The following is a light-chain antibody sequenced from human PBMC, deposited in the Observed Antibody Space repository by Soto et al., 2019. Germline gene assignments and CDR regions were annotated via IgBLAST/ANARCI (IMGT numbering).Light chain of an antibody. J-gene: IGLJ1*01. CDR1: GSGIGPAFH. CDR3: QSYDSSLGGSV. Sequence: QSVLTQPPSVYGAPGERVTISCPGSGSGIGPAFHVHWYQQLPGTAPQLLIYANSNRPSGVPDRFSGSKSGTSASLAIAGLQAEDEADYYCQSYDSSLGGSVFGTGTKVTVL. CDR2: ANS. V-gene: IGLV1-40*01.